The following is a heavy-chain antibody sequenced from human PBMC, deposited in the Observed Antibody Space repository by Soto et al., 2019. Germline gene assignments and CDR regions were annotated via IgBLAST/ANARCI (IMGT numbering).Heavy chain of an antibody. CDR1: GGSFSSYA. CDR2: IIPFFGTA. Sequence: SVKVSCKASGGSFSSYAISWVRQAPGQGLEWMGGIIPFFGTANYAEQFQGKVTITADKSKSTAYMELSSLKSGDTAVYFCARSKCGGSYAFDCCGHGTLVTGSP. V-gene: IGHV1-69*06. CDR3: ARSKCGGSYAFDC. D-gene: IGHD1-26*01. J-gene: IGHJ4*01.